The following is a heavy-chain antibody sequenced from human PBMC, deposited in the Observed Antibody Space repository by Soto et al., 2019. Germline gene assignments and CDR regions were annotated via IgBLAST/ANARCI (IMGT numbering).Heavy chain of an antibody. J-gene: IGHJ4*03. CDR2: IYYSGST. CDR1: GDSISSRSYY. CDR3: ARERTSVVTLAYFDV. Sequence: SEPFSLTYTVTGDSISSRSYYWGWIRQPPVKVLEWIGSIYYSGSTYNNPSLRSRVSMYIDTSKDQFSLKLKSGTAGDTAMYYCARERTSVVTLAYFDVCGPGTLVT. D-gene: IGHD2-21*02. V-gene: IGHV4-39*02.